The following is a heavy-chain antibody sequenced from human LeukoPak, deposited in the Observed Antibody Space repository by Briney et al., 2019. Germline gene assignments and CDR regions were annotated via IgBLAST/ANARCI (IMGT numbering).Heavy chain of an antibody. D-gene: IGHD1-14*01. CDR1: GFTFSSYW. Sequence: QPGGSLRLSCAASGFTFSSYWMSWVRQAPGKGLEWVANIKQDGSEKYYVDSVKGRFTISRDNAKNSLYLQMNSLRAEDTAVYYCARGKPTYYYNMDVWGKGTTVTVSS. V-gene: IGHV3-7*01. J-gene: IGHJ6*03. CDR2: IKQDGSEK. CDR3: ARGKPTYYYNMDV.